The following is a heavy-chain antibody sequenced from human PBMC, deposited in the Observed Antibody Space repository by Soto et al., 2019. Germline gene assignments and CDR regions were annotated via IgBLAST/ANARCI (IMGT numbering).Heavy chain of an antibody. Sequence: QVQLVESGGGVVQPGRSLRLSCAASGFTFSSYGMHWVRQAPGKGLEWVAVIWYDGSNKYYADSVKGRFTISRDTSKNTLYLQMNSLRAEDTAVYYCARMQGTAGSPFDYWGQGTLVTVSS. D-gene: IGHD6-13*01. CDR3: ARMQGTAGSPFDY. CDR2: IWYDGSNK. J-gene: IGHJ4*02. V-gene: IGHV3-33*01. CDR1: GFTFSSYG.